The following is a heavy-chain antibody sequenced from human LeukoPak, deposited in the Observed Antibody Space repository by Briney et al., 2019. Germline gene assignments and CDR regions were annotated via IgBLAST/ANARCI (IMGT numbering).Heavy chain of an antibody. V-gene: IGHV3-48*03. Sequence: GGSLRLSCAASGFTFSSYEMNWVRQAPGKGLEWVSYISSSGSTIYYADSVKGRFTISRDNAKNSLYLQMNSLGAEDTAVYYCARGQYGSGSYYNMYYYMDVWGKGTTVTISS. CDR1: GFTFSSYE. J-gene: IGHJ6*03. D-gene: IGHD3-10*01. CDR3: ARGQYGSGSYYNMYYYMDV. CDR2: ISSSGSTI.